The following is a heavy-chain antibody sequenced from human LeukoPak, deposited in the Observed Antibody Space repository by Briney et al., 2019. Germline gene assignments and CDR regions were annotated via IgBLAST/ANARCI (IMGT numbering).Heavy chain of an antibody. CDR1: GFTFSSHA. J-gene: IGHJ4*02. D-gene: IGHD6-13*01. CDR2: ISYDGRNK. CDR3: ARDITGSWSIDY. Sequence: GRSLRLSCAASGFTFSSHAMHWVRQAPGKGLEWVAVISYDGRNKYHADSVTGRFTISRDNSKNTLYLQMNSLRAEDTAVYYCARDITGSWSIDYWGQGTLITVSS. V-gene: IGHV3-30-3*01.